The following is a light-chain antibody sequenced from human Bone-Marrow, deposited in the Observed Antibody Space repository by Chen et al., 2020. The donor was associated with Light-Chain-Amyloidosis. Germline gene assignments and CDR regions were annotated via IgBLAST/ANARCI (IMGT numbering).Light chain of an antibody. CDR1: NIGSTS. J-gene: IGLJ3*02. Sequence: SYVLTQPSSVSVATGQTATNACGGNNIGSTSVHWYQQTPGQAPLLVVYDDSDRPSGIPERLSGSNSGNTATLTISRVEAGDEADYYCQVWDRSSARPVFGGGTKLTVL. V-gene: IGLV3-21*02. CDR3: QVWDRSSARPV. CDR2: DDS.